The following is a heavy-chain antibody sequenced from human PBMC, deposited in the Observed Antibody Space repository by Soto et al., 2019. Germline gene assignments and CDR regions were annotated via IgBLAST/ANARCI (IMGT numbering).Heavy chain of an antibody. J-gene: IGHJ4*02. CDR3: ARSLVRGVSVRTAFDY. CDR1: GYTFTSYG. V-gene: IGHV1-18*01. CDR2: ISAYNGNT. Sequence: ASVKVSCKASGYTFTSYGISWVRQAPGQGLEWMGWISAYNGNTNYAQKLQGRVNMTTDTSTSTAYMELRSLRSDDTAVYYCARSLVRGVSVRTAFDYSAQGTLVTVSS. D-gene: IGHD3-10*01.